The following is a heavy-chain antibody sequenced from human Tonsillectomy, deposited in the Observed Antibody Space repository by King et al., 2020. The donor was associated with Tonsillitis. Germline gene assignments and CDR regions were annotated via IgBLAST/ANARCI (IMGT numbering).Heavy chain of an antibody. CDR1: GFTFSSYA. CDR3: ARDYGGGSYSASH. Sequence: VQLVESGGGVVQPGRSLRLSCATSGFTFSSYAMHWVRQAPGKGLEGVSLISFNSYSKYYADSVKGRFTISRDNSNNTLYLQMSSLKPDDTALYYCARDYGGGSYSASHWGQGALVTVSS. J-gene: IGHJ1*01. D-gene: IGHD1-26*01. CDR2: ISFNSYSK. V-gene: IGHV3-30*14.